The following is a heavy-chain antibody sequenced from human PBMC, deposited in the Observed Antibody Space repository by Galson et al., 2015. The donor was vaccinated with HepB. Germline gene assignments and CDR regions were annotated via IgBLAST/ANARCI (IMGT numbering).Heavy chain of an antibody. J-gene: IGHJ4*02. Sequence: SLRLSCAASGFTLSSYAMSWVRQAPGKGLEWVSAISGSGGSTYDADSVKGRFTISRDNSKNTLYLQMNSLRAEETAVYYCAKDKNIVVEYQGFDYWGQVTLVTVSS. CDR3: AKDKNIVVEYQGFDY. CDR2: ISGSGGST. CDR1: GFTLSSYA. V-gene: IGHV3-23*01. D-gene: IGHD2-15*01.